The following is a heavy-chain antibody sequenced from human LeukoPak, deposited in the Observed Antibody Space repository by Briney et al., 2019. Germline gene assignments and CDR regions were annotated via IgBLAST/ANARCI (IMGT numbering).Heavy chain of an antibody. CDR1: GYSISSGYY. CDR3: ARIKEVYYYDSSGSVFDY. V-gene: IGHV4-38-2*02. D-gene: IGHD3-22*01. J-gene: IGHJ4*02. CDR2: IYHSGST. Sequence: SETLSLTCTVSGYSISSGYYWGWIRQPPGKGLEWIGSIYHSGSTYYNPSLKSRVTISVDTSKNQFSLKLSSVTAADTAVYYCARIKEVYYYDSSGSVFDYWGQGTLVTVSS.